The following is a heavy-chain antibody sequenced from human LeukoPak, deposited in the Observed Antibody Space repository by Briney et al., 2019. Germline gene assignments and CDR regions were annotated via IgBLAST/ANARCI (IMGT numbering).Heavy chain of an antibody. CDR2: IYYTGST. CDR3: ARLNSGYEDYYFDD. V-gene: IGHV4-39*01. CDR1: GGPLTRSLSY. D-gene: IGHD5-12*01. J-gene: IGHJ4*02. Sequence: SETLSLTCTVSGGPLTRSLSYWGWIRRPPGQGLEWIGNIYYTGSTDYSPSLESRAAMSVDTSKNQFSLQLRSVTAADTAVYYCARLNSGYEDYYFDDWGQGTLVTVSS.